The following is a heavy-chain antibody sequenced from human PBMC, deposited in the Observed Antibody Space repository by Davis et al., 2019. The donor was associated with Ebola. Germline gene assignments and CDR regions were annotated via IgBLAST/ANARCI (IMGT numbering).Heavy chain of an antibody. J-gene: IGHJ5*02. V-gene: IGHV4-59*11. CDR1: GGSIRTHY. CDR3: ARVDYDFWSGYNWFDP. Sequence: SETLSLTCTVSGGSIRTHYWSWIRQSPGKGLEWIGYSYYGGRTDYNPSLKSRVTISVDTSKNQFSLKLSSVTAADTAVYYCARVDYDFWSGYNWFDPWGQGTLVTVSS. D-gene: IGHD3-3*01. CDR2: SYYGGRT.